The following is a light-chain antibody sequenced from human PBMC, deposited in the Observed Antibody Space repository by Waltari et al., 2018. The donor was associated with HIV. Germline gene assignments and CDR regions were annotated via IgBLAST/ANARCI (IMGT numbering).Light chain of an antibody. CDR1: SSNIGSNF. CDR2: RNN. CDR3: AAGAGSRYVV. V-gene: IGLV1-47*01. J-gene: IGLJ2*01. Sequence: QSVLTQPPSAPRAPGQRVPTPCSGSSSNIGSNFVYWYHQLPGTAPKLLIYRNNRRPSGVPDRFSGSKSSTSASLAISGLRSEDDADYYCAAGAGSRYVVFGGGTKLTVL.